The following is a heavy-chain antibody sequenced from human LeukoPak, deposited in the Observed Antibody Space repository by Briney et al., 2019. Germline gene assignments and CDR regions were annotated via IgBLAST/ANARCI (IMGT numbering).Heavy chain of an antibody. V-gene: IGHV1-2*02. J-gene: IGHJ4*02. D-gene: IGHD3-22*01. Sequence: ASVKVSCKASGYTFTGYYMHWVRQAPGQGLEWMGWINPDNGGTNYAQKLQGRVTLTRDTSTSTVYMELSSLRSEETAVYYCARGDYFYDRSYFDYWGQGSLVTVSS. CDR3: ARGDYFYDRSYFDY. CDR1: GYTFTGYY. CDR2: INPDNGGT.